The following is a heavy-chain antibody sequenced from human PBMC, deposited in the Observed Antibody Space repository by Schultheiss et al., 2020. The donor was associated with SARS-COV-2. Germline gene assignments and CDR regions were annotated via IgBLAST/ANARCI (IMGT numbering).Heavy chain of an antibody. CDR2: IYYSGST. CDR1: GGPISSSSYY. D-gene: IGHD6-19*01. J-gene: IGHJ4*02. V-gene: IGHV4-39*02. CDR3: ARDYIAVGVGHFDY. Sequence: SETLSLPFTVSGGPISSSSYYWGWIRQPPGKGLEWIGSIYYSGSTYYNPSLKSRVTISVDTSKNQFSLKLSSVTAADTAVYYCARDYIAVGVGHFDYWGQGTLVTVSS.